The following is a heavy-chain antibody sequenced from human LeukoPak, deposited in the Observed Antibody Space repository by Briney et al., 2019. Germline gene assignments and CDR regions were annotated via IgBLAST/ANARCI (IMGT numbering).Heavy chain of an antibody. Sequence: GGSLRLSCAASGFTVSSNYMSWVRQAPGKGLEWVSVIYSGGSTYYADSVKGRFTISRDNSKNTLYLQMNSLRAEDTAVYYCARGGRYDSSGYLHYFDYWGQGTLVTVSS. J-gene: IGHJ4*02. CDR2: IYSGGST. D-gene: IGHD3-22*01. CDR1: GFTVSSNY. CDR3: ARGGRYDSSGYLHYFDY. V-gene: IGHV3-53*01.